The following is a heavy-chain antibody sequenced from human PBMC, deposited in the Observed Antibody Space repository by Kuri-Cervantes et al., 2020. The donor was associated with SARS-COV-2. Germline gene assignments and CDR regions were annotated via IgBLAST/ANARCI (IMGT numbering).Heavy chain of an antibody. CDR1: GYTFSGYY. CDR2: INPNNGGT. Sequence: ASVKVSCKASGYTFSGYYMHWVRQAPGQGLEWMGWINPNNGGTNYAQKFQGRVTMTRDTSISTAYMELSSLRSDDTAVCYCARGAVGATSLGAFDIWGQGTMVTVSS. D-gene: IGHD1-26*01. CDR3: ARGAVGATSLGAFDI. J-gene: IGHJ3*02. V-gene: IGHV1-2*02.